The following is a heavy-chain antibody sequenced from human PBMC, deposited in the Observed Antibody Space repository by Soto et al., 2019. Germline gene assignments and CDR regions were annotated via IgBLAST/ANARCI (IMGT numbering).Heavy chain of an antibody. V-gene: IGHV3-7*01. J-gene: IGHJ3*02. CDR2: LKGDGSKE. D-gene: IGHD3-3*01. Sequence: EVQLVESGGDLVQPGESVRLSCMASGFTFSGFWMAWVRQVPGKGLEWVANLKGDGSKENYVDSVKGRFTISRDNAKNSLYLQMNSLRAEDTALYYCARDLNYGLSSVYYDVFDTWGQGTMVTVSS. CDR1: GFTFSGFW. CDR3: ARDLNYGLSSVYYDVFDT.